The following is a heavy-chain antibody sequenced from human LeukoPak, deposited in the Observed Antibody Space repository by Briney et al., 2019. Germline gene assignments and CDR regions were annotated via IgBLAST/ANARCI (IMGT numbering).Heavy chain of an antibody. CDR2: IHYSGGT. CDR3: ARDTHSNERSDY. J-gene: IGHJ4*02. CDR1: GGSISSDY. Sequence: SETLTLTCTVSGGSISSDYWSWIRQSPGKGLEWNGYIHYSGGTKYNPSLKNRVTISMDTCKNQFSLKVSSVTAADTAVYYCARDTHSNERSDYWGQGTLVTVSS. D-gene: IGHD1-1*01. V-gene: IGHV4-59*01.